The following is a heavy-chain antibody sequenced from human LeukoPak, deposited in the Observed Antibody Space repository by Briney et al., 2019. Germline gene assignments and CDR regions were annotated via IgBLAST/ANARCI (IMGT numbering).Heavy chain of an antibody. Sequence: GGSLRLSCAASGFTFNTYGMHWVRQAPGKGLEWVAVMSYDGSNEYYADSVKGRFTISRDNSKNTLYLQMNNLRDEDTAVCYCAKKKAGDVYTSIDFWGQGTLVTVSP. V-gene: IGHV3-30*18. D-gene: IGHD2-21*02. CDR3: AKKKAGDVYTSIDF. CDR2: MSYDGSNE. CDR1: GFTFNTYG. J-gene: IGHJ4*02.